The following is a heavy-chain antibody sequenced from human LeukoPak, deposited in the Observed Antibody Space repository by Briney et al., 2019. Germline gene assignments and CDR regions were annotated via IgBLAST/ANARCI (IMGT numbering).Heavy chain of an antibody. CDR2: IYYTGST. CDR3: ARDSRGDYYYYYYMDV. Sequence: SETLSLTCTVSGGSISSSSHYWGWIRQPPGKGLEWIGSIYYTGSTNYNPSLKSRVTISVDKSKNQFSLKLSSVTAADTAVYYCARDSRGDYYYYYYMDVWGKGTTVTISS. D-gene: IGHD3-22*01. V-gene: IGHV4-39*07. J-gene: IGHJ6*03. CDR1: GGSISSSSHY.